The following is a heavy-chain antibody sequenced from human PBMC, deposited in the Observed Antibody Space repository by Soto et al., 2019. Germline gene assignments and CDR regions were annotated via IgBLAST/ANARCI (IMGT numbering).Heavy chain of an antibody. D-gene: IGHD5-18*01. J-gene: IGHJ5*02. CDR2: IYYSGST. V-gene: IGHV4-59*01. CDR1: GGSISSYY. Sequence: QVQLQESGPGLVKPSETLSLTCTVSGGSISSYYWSWIRQPPGKGLEWIGYIYYSGSTNYNPSLKSRVTISVDTSKNQFSLKLSSVTAADTAVYYCARGGYSYFSWFDPWGQGTLVTVSS. CDR3: ARGGYSYFSWFDP.